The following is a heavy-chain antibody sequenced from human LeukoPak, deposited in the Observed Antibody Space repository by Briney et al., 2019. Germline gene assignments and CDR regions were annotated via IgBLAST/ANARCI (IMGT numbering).Heavy chain of an antibody. CDR1: GGSFSGYY. CDR2: INHSGST. V-gene: IGHV4-34*01. D-gene: IGHD4-17*01. Sequence: SETLSLTCAVYGGSFSGYYWSWIRQPPGKGLEWIGEINHSGSTNYNPSLKSRVTISVDTSKNQFSLKLNSVTAADTAVYYCAREYGDFDYWGQGTLVTVSS. J-gene: IGHJ4*02. CDR3: AREYGDFDY.